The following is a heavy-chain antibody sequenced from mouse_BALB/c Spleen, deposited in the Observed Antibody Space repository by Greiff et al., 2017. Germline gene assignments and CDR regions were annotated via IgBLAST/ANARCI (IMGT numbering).Heavy chain of an antibody. J-gene: IGHJ2*01. D-gene: IGHD2-4*01. V-gene: IGHV5-12-2*01. CDR3: ARRDDYDYYFDY. CDR1: GFTFSSYT. Sequence: EVKLVESGGGLVQPGGSLKLSCAASGFTFSSYTMSWVRQTPEKRLEWVAYISNGGGSTYYPDTVKGRFTISRDNAKNTLYLQMSSLKSEDTAMYYCARRDDYDYYFDYWGQGTTLTVSS. CDR2: ISNGGGST.